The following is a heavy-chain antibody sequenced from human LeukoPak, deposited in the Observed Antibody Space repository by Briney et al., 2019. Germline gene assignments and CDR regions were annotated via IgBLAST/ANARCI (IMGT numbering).Heavy chain of an antibody. V-gene: IGHV1-8*01. D-gene: IGHD3-9*01. J-gene: IGHJ6*02. CDR3: ASDLFYDTLGYYYYGMDV. Sequence: ASVKVSCKASGYTFTSYDINWVRQATGQGLEWMGWMNPNSGNTGYAQKFQGRVTMTRNTSISTAYMELSSLRSEDTAVYYCASDLFYDTLGYYYYGMDVWGQGTTVTVSS. CDR1: GYTFTSYD. CDR2: MNPNSGNT.